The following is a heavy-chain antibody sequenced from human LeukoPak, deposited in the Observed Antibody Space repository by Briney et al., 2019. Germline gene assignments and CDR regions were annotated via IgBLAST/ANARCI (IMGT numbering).Heavy chain of an antibody. Sequence: SGGSLRLSCTASGFTLSSYEMSWIRQAPGKGLEWVSSIDYSGGSTYYADSVKGRFTISRDNSKNTLYLQLNSLRAEDTAVYYCAKDRWTEVDAFDIWGQGTMVTVSS. V-gene: IGHV3-23*01. CDR2: IDYSGGST. CDR1: GFTLSSYE. J-gene: IGHJ3*02. CDR3: AKDRWTEVDAFDI. D-gene: IGHD1-1*01.